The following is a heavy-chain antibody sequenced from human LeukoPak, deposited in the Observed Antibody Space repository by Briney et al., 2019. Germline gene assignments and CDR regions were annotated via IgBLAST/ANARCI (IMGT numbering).Heavy chain of an antibody. Sequence: ASVTVSCKASGYTFTIYFMHWARQAPGQGLEWMGVINPSGGTTSYAQKFQGGVTMTRDTSTSTVYMELSSLRSEDTAVYYCARVSRDCSSTSCYNDAFDIWGQGTMVTVSS. D-gene: IGHD2-2*02. J-gene: IGHJ3*02. CDR2: INPSGGTT. CDR1: GYTFTIYF. V-gene: IGHV1-46*01. CDR3: ARVSRDCSSTSCYNDAFDI.